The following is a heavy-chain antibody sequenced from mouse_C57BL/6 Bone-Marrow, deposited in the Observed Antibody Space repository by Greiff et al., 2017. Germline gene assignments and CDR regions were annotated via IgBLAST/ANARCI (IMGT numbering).Heavy chain of an antibody. J-gene: IGHJ3*01. CDR3: ARKRVWFAY. Sequence: VNLVESGAELARPGASVKLSCKASGYTFTSYGISWVKQRTGQGLEWIGEIYPRSGNTYYNEKFKGKATLTADKSSSTAYMELRSLTSEYSAVYFYARKRVWFAYWGQGTLVTVSA. V-gene: IGHV1-81*01. CDR1: GYTFTSYG. CDR2: IYPRSGNT.